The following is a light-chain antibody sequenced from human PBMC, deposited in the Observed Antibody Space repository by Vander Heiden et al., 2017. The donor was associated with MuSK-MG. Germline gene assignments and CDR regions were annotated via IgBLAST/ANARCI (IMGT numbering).Light chain of an antibody. CDR1: SSDVGSYNL. J-gene: IGLJ3*02. Sequence: QSALTQPASVSGSPGQSITISCTGTSSDVGSYNLVSWYQQHPGKAPKRMIYEGSKRPSGVSNRVSGSKSGNTASMTISGLQAEDDADDYCCSYAGSSTGVFGGGTKLTVL. CDR2: EGS. CDR3: CSYAGSSTGV. V-gene: IGLV2-23*01.